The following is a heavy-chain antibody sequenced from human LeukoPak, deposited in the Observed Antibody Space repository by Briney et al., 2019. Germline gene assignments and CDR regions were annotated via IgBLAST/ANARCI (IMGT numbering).Heavy chain of an antibody. V-gene: IGHV1-8*01. CDR3: ARTRLRNNWFDP. D-gene: IGHD4-17*01. Sequence: ASVKVSCKASGYTFTSYDINWVRQATGQGLEWMGWMNPNSGNTGYAQKFQGRVTMTRSTSISTAYMELSSLRSEDTAVYYCARTRLRNNWFDPWGQGTLVTVSS. J-gene: IGHJ5*02. CDR2: MNPNSGNT. CDR1: GYTFTSYD.